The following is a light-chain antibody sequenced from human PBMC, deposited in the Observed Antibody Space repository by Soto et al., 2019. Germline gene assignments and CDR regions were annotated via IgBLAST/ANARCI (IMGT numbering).Light chain of an antibody. CDR1: QSISSW. CDR2: DAS. Sequence: DIQMTQSLSSLSASVGDRVTITCRASQSISSWLAWYQQKPGKAPKLLIYDASSLESGVPSRFSGSGSGTEFTLTISSLQPDDFATYYCQHYNSYSEAFGQGTKVDIK. J-gene: IGKJ1*01. CDR3: QHYNSYSEA. V-gene: IGKV1-5*01.